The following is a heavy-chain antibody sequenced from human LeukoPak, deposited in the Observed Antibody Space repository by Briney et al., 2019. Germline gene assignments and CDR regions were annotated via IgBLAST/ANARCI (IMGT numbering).Heavy chain of an antibody. Sequence: GGSLRLSCAASGFTVSSNYMSWVRQAPGKGLEWVSVIYSGGSTYYADSVKGRFTISRDNSKNTLYLQMNSLRAEDTAVYYCATALQNTYYYGSGSYPTWGQGTLVTVSS. V-gene: IGHV3-53*01. CDR3: ATALQNTYYYGSGSYPT. CDR2: IYSGGST. D-gene: IGHD3-10*01. CDR1: GFTVSSNY. J-gene: IGHJ4*02.